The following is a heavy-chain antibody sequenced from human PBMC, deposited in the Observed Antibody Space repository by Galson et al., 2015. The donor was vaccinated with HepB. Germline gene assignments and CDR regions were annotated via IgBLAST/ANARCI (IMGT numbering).Heavy chain of an antibody. V-gene: IGHV1-46*01. CDR3: ARDKSLTGDYNWFDP. CDR2: INPSGGST. CDR1: GYTFTSYY. J-gene: IGHJ5*02. D-gene: IGHD7-27*01. Sequence: SVKVSCKASGYTFTSYYMHWVRQAPGQGLEWMGIINPSGGSTSYAQKFRGRVTMTRDTSTSTVYMELSSLRSEDTAVYYCARDKSLTGDYNWFDPWGQGTLVTVSS.